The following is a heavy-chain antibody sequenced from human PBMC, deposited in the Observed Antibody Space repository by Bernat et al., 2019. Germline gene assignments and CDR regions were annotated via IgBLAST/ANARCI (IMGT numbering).Heavy chain of an antibody. V-gene: IGHV3-30-3*01. CDR3: ARGFLAVEHGGPNDY. D-gene: IGHD6-19*01. J-gene: IGHJ4*02. Sequence: QVQLVESGGGVVQPGRSLRLSCAASGFTFSSYAMHWVRQAPGKGLEWVAVISYDGSNKYYADSVKGRFTISRDNSKNTLYLQMNSLRAEDTAVYYCARGFLAVEHGGPNDYWGQGTLVTVSP. CDR2: ISYDGSNK. CDR1: GFTFSSYA.